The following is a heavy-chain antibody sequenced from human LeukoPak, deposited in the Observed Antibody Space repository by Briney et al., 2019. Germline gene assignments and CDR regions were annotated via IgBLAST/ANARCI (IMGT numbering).Heavy chain of an antibody. J-gene: IGHJ4*02. Sequence: ASVKVSCKVSGYTLTELSMHWVRQAPGKGLEWMGGFDPEDGETIYAQKFQGRVTMTEDTSTDTAYMELSSLRSEDTAVYYCATVGRNYDFWSGYWRYYFDYWGQGTLVTVSS. CDR2: FDPEDGET. V-gene: IGHV1-24*01. CDR3: ATVGRNYDFWSGYWRYYFDY. CDR1: GYTLTELS. D-gene: IGHD3-3*01.